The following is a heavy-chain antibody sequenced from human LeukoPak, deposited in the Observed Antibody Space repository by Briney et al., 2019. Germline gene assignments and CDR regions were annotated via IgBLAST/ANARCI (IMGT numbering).Heavy chain of an antibody. J-gene: IGHJ6*02. Sequence: GGSLRLSCAASGFTFSIYAMSWVRQAPGKGRGWVSAICGSGGSTYYADSVKGRFTISRDNSKNTLYLQMNSLRAEDTAVYYCAKDVMVVAAIFGYYYYYGMDVWGQGTTVTVSS. CDR2: ICGSGGST. CDR1: GFTFSIYA. CDR3: AKDVMVVAAIFGYYYYYGMDV. D-gene: IGHD2-15*01. V-gene: IGHV3-23*01.